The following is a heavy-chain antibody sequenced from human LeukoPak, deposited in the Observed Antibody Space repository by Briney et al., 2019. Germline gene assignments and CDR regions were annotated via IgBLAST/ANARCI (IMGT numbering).Heavy chain of an antibody. CDR3: ARGGIQLWRSWFDP. CDR2: IYYSGST. D-gene: IGHD5-18*01. CDR1: GGSISSYY. J-gene: IGHJ5*02. Sequence: KPSETLSLTCTVSGGSISSYYWSWIRQPPGKGLEWIGYIYYSGSTNYNPSLKSRVTISVDTSKSQFSLKLSSVTAADTAVYYCARGGIQLWRSWFDPWGQGTLVTVSS. V-gene: IGHV4-59*01.